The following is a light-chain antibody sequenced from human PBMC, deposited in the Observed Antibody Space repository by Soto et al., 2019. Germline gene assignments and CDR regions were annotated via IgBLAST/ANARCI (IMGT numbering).Light chain of an antibody. V-gene: IGKV1-39*01. CDR3: QQSFSFPVT. CDR2: AAS. CDR1: QTITTY. J-gene: IGKJ2*01. Sequence: DIQMTQSPSSLSASVGDRVTITCRANQTITTYVNGYQQKPGTAPQLLIYAASSLQEGVPSRFRGSGSATDFPLTISKLQPEDFAAYSCQQSFSFPVTFGQGTKLEIK.